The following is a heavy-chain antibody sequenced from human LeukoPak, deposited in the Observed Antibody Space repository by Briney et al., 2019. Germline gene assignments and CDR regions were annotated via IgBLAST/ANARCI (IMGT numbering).Heavy chain of an antibody. J-gene: IGHJ4*02. V-gene: IGHV4-59*01. D-gene: IGHD3-3*01. Sequence: SETLSLTCTVSGGSISSYYWSWIRQPPGKGLEWIGYIYYSGSTNYNPSLKSRVTISVDTSKNQFSLKLSSVTAADTAVYYCARVPVSAFTIFGYWGQGTLVTVSS. CDR2: IYYSGST. CDR3: ARVPVSAFTIFGY. CDR1: GGSISSYY.